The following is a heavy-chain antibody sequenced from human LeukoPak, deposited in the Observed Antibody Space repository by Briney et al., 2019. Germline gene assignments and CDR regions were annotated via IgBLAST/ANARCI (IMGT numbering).Heavy chain of an antibody. D-gene: IGHD3-22*01. CDR2: ISGSGGST. Sequence: GGSLRLSCAVTGFTFSSYAMSWVRQAPGKGLEWVSAISGSGGSTYYADSVKGRFTISRDNSKNTLYLQMNSLRAEDTAVYYCAKFLMIVVVPDAFDIWGQGTMVTVSS. CDR3: AKFLMIVVVPDAFDI. CDR1: GFTFSSYA. J-gene: IGHJ3*02. V-gene: IGHV3-23*01.